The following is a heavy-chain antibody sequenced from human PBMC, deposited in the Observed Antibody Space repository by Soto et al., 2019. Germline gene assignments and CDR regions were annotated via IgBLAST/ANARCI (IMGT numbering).Heavy chain of an antibody. J-gene: IGHJ4*02. CDR2: ISYDGSNK. D-gene: IGHD6-13*01. CDR3: AATPKIAAPVDY. V-gene: IGHV3-30*03. CDR1: GFTFSSYG. Sequence: GGSLRLSCAASGFTFSSYGMHWVRQAPGKGLEWVAVISYDGSNKYYADSVKGRFTISRDNSKNTLYLQMNSLRAEDTAVYYCAATPKIAAPVDYWGQGTLVTVSS.